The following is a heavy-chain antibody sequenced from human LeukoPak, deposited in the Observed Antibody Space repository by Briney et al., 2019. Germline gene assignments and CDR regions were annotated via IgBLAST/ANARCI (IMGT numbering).Heavy chain of an antibody. CDR2: ISWDSGKI. CDR3: AKDPWWHSTSQGSGFYYYMDV. CDR1: GFTFDDYG. D-gene: IGHD5-12*01. Sequence: GRSLRLSCAASGFTFDDYGMHWVRQAPGKGLEWVSGISWDSGKIGYADSVKGRFTISRDNAKSSLYLQMNSLRDEDTALYYCAKDPWWHSTSQGSGFYYYMDVWGKGTTVIVSS. J-gene: IGHJ6*03. V-gene: IGHV3-9*01.